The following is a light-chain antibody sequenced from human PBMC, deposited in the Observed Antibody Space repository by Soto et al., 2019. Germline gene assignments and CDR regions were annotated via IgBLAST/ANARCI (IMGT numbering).Light chain of an antibody. CDR2: DAS. V-gene: IGKV1-33*01. J-gene: IGKJ2*01. CDR3: QQFDTLPPA. Sequence: DIQMTQSPSSLSASVGDRVTISCQASQDISKYLNWYQQHPGKAPRLLIYDASSLDAGVPSRFSGSGSVTDFTFTIDSLQPEYIATYFCQQFDTLPPAFGQGTKLEIK. CDR1: QDISKY.